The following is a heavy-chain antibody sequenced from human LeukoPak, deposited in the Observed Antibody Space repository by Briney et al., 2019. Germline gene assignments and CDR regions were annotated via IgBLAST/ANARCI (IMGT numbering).Heavy chain of an antibody. Sequence: GGSLRLSCAASGFTFSSYSMNWVRQAPGKGLEWVSVIYSGSSTYYADSVKGRFTISRDNSKNTLYLQMNSLRAEDTAVYYCARGSNSDGMDVWGQGTTVTVSS. V-gene: IGHV3-53*01. CDR1: GFTFSSYS. D-gene: IGHD2/OR15-2a*01. CDR2: IYSGSST. J-gene: IGHJ6*02. CDR3: ARGSNSDGMDV.